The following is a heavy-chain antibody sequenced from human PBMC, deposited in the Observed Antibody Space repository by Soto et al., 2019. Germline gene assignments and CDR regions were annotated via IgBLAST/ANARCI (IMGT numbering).Heavy chain of an antibody. CDR3: AREDPYGPVDY. D-gene: IGHD3-10*01. Sequence: GGSLRLSCAASGFTFSTYSINWVRQAPGRGLECVSSISISSTYIYYADSVKGRFTISRDNAKNSLYLQMNSLRAEDTAVYYCAREDPYGPVDYWGRGTLVTVSS. V-gene: IGHV3-21*01. CDR2: ISISSTYI. CDR1: GFTFSTYS. J-gene: IGHJ4*02.